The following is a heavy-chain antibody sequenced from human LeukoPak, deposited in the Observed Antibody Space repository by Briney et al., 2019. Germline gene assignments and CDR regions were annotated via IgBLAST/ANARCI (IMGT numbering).Heavy chain of an antibody. CDR3: ARVGRVRGDPRFDY. Sequence: ASVKVSCKASGYTFTGYYMHWVRQAPGQGLEWMGWINPNSGGTNYAQKFQGWATMTRDTSISTAYMELSRLRSDDTAVYYCARVGRVRGDPRFDYWGQGTLVTVSS. V-gene: IGHV1-2*04. CDR1: GYTFTGYY. D-gene: IGHD3-10*01. CDR2: INPNSGGT. J-gene: IGHJ4*02.